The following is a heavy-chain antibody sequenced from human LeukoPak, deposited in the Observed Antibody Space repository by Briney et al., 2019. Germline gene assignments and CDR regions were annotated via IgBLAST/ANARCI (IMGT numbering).Heavy chain of an antibody. CDR2: IYPGDSDT. CDR3: ARLSSRTSCYTCPGIAVAGTDFDY. Sequence: GESLKISCKGSGYSFTSYWIGWVRQMPGKGLEWMGIIYPGDSDTRYSPSFQGQVTISADKSISTAYLQWSSLKASDTAMYYCARLSSRTSCYTCPGIAVAGTDFDYWGQGTLVTVSS. CDR1: GYSFTSYW. V-gene: IGHV5-51*01. D-gene: IGHD6-19*01. J-gene: IGHJ4*02.